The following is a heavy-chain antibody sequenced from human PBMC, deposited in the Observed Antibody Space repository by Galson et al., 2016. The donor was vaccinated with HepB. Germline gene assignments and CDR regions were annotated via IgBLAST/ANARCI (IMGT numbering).Heavy chain of an antibody. CDR2: IYGGGTT. Sequence: SLRLSYAASGFTVSSNYMSWVRQAPGKGLEWVSVIYGGGTTYYADSVKDTFTISRDNSKNTVHLQMTSLRVEDTAVYYCARGYGMDVWGQGTTVTVSS. V-gene: IGHV3-66*01. J-gene: IGHJ6*02. CDR1: GFTVSSNY. CDR3: ARGYGMDV.